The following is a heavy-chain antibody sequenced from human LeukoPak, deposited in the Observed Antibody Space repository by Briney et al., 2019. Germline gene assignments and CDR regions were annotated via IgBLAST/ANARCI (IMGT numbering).Heavy chain of an antibody. CDR2: INHSGST. J-gene: IGHJ4*02. CDR3: ARSPYYYDSSGYYPFDY. CDR1: GGSFSGYY. D-gene: IGHD3-22*01. Sequence: SPSETLSLTCAVYGGSFSGYYWSWIRQPPGKGLEWIGEINHSGSTNYNPSLKSRVTISVDTSKNQFSLKLSSVTAADTAVYYCARSPYYYDSSGYYPFDYWGQGTLVTVSS. V-gene: IGHV4-34*01.